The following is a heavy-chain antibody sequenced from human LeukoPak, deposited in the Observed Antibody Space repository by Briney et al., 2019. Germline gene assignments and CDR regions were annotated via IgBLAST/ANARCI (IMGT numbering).Heavy chain of an antibody. CDR3: ARRHDYSNYPDY. D-gene: IGHD4-11*01. Sequence: GFTFXXYSMXXVRQAPGKGLGWVSSISSSSSYIYYADSVKGRFTISRDNAKNSLYLQMNSLRAEDTAVYYCARRHDYSNYPDYWGQGTLVTVSS. V-gene: IGHV3-21*01. CDR1: GFTFXXYS. CDR2: ISSSSSYI. J-gene: IGHJ4*02.